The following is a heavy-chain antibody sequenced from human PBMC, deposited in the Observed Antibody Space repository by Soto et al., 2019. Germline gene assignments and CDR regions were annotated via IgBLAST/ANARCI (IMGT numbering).Heavy chain of an antibody. CDR3: ARGTYSNFEGLFDY. CDR2: IYYSGST. D-gene: IGHD4-4*01. J-gene: IGHJ4*02. Sequence: QVQLQESGPGLVKPSETLSLTCTVSGGSISSYYWSWIRQPPGKGLEWIAYIYYSGSTNYNPSFKSRVTISVDTSKSQFSLKLSSVTAADTAVYYCARGTYSNFEGLFDYWGQGTLVTVSS. V-gene: IGHV4-59*01. CDR1: GGSISSYY.